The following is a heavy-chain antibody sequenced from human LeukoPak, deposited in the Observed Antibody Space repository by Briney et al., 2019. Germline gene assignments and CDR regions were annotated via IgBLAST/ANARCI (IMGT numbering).Heavy chain of an antibody. D-gene: IGHD3-22*01. CDR2: ISGSGGST. Sequence: GVSLRLSCAASGFTFSSYAMSWLRQAPGKGLEWVSAISGSGGSTYYADSVKGRFTISRDNSKTTLYLQMNSLRAEDTAVYYCAIDSSGYYPDAFDIWGQGTMVTVSS. J-gene: IGHJ3*02. CDR3: AIDSSGYYPDAFDI. CDR1: GFTFSSYA. V-gene: IGHV3-23*01.